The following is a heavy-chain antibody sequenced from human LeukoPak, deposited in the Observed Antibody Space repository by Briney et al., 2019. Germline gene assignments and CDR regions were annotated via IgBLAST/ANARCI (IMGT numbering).Heavy chain of an antibody. CDR2: ISAYNGNT. V-gene: IGHV1-18*01. Sequence: GASVKVSCKASGYTFTSYGISWVRQAPGQGLEWMGLISAYNGNTNYAQKLQGRVTMTTDTSTSTAYMELRSLRSDDTAVYYCARDSGGPDYYGSGSYFLDAFDIWGQGTMVTVSS. CDR3: ARDSGGPDYYGSGSYFLDAFDI. CDR1: GYTFTSYG. J-gene: IGHJ3*02. D-gene: IGHD3-10*01.